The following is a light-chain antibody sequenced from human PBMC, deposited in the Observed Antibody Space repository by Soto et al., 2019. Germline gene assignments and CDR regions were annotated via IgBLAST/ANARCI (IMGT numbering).Light chain of an antibody. CDR3: QLYGASLVT. V-gene: IGKV3-11*01. CDR2: DAS. CDR1: QSVSSY. Sequence: EIVLTQSPATLSLSPGERATLSCRASQSVSSYLAWYQQKPGQAPRLLIYDASNRATGIPARFSGSGSGTDFTLTISRLDPEDFAVYYCQLYGASLVTFGQGTKVEI. J-gene: IGKJ2*01.